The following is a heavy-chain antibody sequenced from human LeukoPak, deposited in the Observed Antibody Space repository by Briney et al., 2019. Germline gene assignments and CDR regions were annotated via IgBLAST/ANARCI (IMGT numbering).Heavy chain of an antibody. Sequence: GGSLRLSCAASGFTFSSYAMSWVRQAPGEGLEWVSAISGTAGYTYYADSVKGRFTISRDNSKNTLYLQMNSLRAEDTAVYYCAGGRRIVVVQVWGQGTLVTVSS. CDR3: AGGRRIVVVQV. V-gene: IGHV3-23*01. J-gene: IGHJ4*02. CDR2: ISGTAGYT. D-gene: IGHD2-2*01. CDR1: GFTFSSYA.